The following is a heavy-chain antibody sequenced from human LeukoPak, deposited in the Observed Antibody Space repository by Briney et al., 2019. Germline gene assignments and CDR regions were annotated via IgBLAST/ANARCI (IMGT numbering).Heavy chain of an antibody. Sequence: GGSLRLSCAASGFTFSNYWINWVRQAPGKGLEWVANIKEDGSQKYYVESVKGRFTVSRDNAKNSVYQQVSSLRDADTGVYYCARGLNTSPGIDYWGQGTLVTVSS. CDR1: GFTFSNYW. V-gene: IGHV3-7*01. J-gene: IGHJ4*02. CDR2: IKEDGSQK. CDR3: ARGLNTSPGIDY. D-gene: IGHD3-16*01.